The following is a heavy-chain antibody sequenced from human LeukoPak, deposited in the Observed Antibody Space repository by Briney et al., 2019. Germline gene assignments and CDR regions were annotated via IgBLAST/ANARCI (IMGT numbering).Heavy chain of an antibody. CDR1: GFTFSSYW. CDR3: ARSMLTIPIPGGY. CDR2: INSDGSST. D-gene: IGHD3-16*01. J-gene: IGHJ4*02. V-gene: IGHV3-74*01. Sequence: GGSLRLSCAASGFTFSSYWMHWVRQAPGKGLVWVSRINSDGSSTSYADSVKGRFTISRDNAKNTLYLQMNSLRAEDTAVYYCARSMLTIPIPGGYWGQGTLVTVSP.